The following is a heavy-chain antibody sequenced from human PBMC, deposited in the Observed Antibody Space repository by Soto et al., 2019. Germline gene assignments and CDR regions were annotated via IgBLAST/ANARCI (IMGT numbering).Heavy chain of an antibody. J-gene: IGHJ6*02. CDR1: GGTFSSYT. V-gene: IGHV1-69*13. CDR3: ARVEQQLVRYYYYVMDV. Sequence: RALVKVSCKASGGTFSSYTISWVRQALGQGLEWMGGIIPIFGTANYAQKFQGRVTITADESTSTAYMELSSLRSEDTAVYYCARVEQQLVRYYYYVMDVRGQGTTVTVSS. CDR2: IIPIFGTA. D-gene: IGHD6-13*01.